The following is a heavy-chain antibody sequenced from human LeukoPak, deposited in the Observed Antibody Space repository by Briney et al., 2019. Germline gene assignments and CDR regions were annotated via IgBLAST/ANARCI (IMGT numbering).Heavy chain of an antibody. CDR1: GASINSYY. CDR3: ARHFKSVRRYRQPFDL. CDR2: IYYSGST. V-gene: IGHV4-59*08. J-gene: IGHJ2*01. Sequence: SETLSLTCTVSGASINSYYWSWIRQPPGKGLEWIGYIYYSGSTNYNPSLKSRVTISVDTSKNQFSLKLRSVTAADTAVYYCARHFKSVRRYRQPFDLWGRGTLVTVSS. D-gene: IGHD5/OR15-5a*01.